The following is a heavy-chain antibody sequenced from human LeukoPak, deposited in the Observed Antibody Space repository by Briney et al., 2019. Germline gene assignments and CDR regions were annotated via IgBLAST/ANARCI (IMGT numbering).Heavy chain of an antibody. J-gene: IGHJ4*02. CDR2: IAWNSGIT. CDR3: VKDIGGDVIPRRFDY. D-gene: IGHD3-10*01. Sequence: PGGSLRLSCAASGFTFDDYTMNWVRQVPGKGLEWVSAIAWNSGITGYADSVKGRFTISRDNAKNSLSLQMNSLRAEDTAFYYCVKDIGGDVIPRRFDYWGQGTLVTVSS. CDR1: GFTFDDYT. V-gene: IGHV3-9*01.